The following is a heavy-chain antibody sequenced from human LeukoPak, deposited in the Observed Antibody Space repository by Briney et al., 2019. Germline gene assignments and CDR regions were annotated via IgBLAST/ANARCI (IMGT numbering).Heavy chain of an antibody. V-gene: IGHV3-7*01. Sequence: GGSLRLSCAASGFTFRSYGMNWVRQAPGKGLEWVANIKQDESEKNYVDSVKGRFTISRDNVKNSLYLQMNSLRAEDTAVYSCARVNDYDSGSLYRPIDYWGQGTLVTVSS. J-gene: IGHJ4*02. D-gene: IGHD3-10*01. CDR2: IKQDESEK. CDR1: GFTFRSYG. CDR3: ARVNDYDSGSLYRPIDY.